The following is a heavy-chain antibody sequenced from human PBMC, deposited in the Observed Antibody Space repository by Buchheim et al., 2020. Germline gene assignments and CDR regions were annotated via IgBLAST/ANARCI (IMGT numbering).Heavy chain of an antibody. Sequence: EVQLVESGGGLVQPGGSLRLSCAASGFTFSSFWMHWVRQAPGKGLVWVSRINSDGSSTSYADSVKGRLTISRDNAKNTLYLQMNSLRVEDMAVYYCVRGYDFWSGYYTRWFDPWGQGTL. V-gene: IGHV3-74*01. D-gene: IGHD3-3*01. CDR3: VRGYDFWSGYYTRWFDP. J-gene: IGHJ5*02. CDR1: GFTFSSFW. CDR2: INSDGSST.